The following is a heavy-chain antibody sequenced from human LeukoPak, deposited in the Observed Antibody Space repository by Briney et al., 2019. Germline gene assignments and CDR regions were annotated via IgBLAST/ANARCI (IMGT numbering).Heavy chain of an antibody. CDR3: GKGGTVVYY. CDR1: GGSISSGSYY. V-gene: IGHV4-61*02. CDR2: IYTSGST. J-gene: IGHJ4*02. Sequence: SETLSLTCTVSGGSISSGSYYWSWIRQPAGKGLEWIGRIYTSGSTNYNPSLKSRVTISVDTAKNQVSLKLSSVTAAETAVYDCGKGGTVVYYLGQGTLVTVSS. D-gene: IGHD4-23*01.